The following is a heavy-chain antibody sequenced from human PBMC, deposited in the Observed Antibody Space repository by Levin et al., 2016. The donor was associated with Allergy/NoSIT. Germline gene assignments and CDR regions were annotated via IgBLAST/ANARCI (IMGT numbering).Heavy chain of an antibody. CDR3: AKTQSSSWLFGVDY. D-gene: IGHD6-13*01. V-gene: IGHV3-33*03. J-gene: IGHJ4*02. Sequence: GESLKISCAASGFTFSTYGMNWVRQAPGKGLEWVAVIWYDGGDKYYGDSVKGRFTISRDNSKSTLYLQMNSLRAEDTAVYYCAKTQSSSWLFGVDYWGQGTLVTVSS. CDR1: GFTFSTYG. CDR2: IWYDGGDK.